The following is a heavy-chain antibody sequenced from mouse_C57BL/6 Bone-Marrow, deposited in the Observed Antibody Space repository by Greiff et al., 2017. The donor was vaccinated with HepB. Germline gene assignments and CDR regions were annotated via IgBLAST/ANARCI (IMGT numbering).Heavy chain of an antibody. V-gene: IGHV1-82*01. CDR1: GYAFSSSW. J-gene: IGHJ1*03. CDR3: ARYDYHWYFDV. D-gene: IGHD2-4*01. CDR2: IYPGDGDT. Sequence: QVQLVESGPELVKPGASVKISCKASGYAFSSSWMNWVKQRPGKGLEWIGRIYPGDGDTNYNGKFKGKATLTADKSSSTAYMQLSSLTSEDSAVYFCARYDYHWYFDVWGTGTTVTVSS.